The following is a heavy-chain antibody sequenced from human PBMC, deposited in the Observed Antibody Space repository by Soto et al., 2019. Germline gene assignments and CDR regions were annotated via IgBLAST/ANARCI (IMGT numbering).Heavy chain of an antibody. V-gene: IGHV3-30*03. Sequence: VQLLQSGGGEVQPGGSLRVSCGASGFKLGSYVMLWVRQAPVKVLEWVSFLSLDGSTQHYADSVKGRFTISSDNSDNILYMQLNSLRPDDTAEYYCAREGVFVLVSIVPPDYWDQGALVTVSS. J-gene: IGHJ4*02. D-gene: IGHD3-3*01. CDR1: GFKLGSYV. CDR2: LSLDGSTQ. CDR3: AREGVFVLVSIVPPDY.